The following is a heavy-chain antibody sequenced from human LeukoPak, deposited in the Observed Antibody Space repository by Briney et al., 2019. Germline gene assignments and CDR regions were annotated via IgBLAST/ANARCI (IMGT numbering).Heavy chain of an antibody. CDR3: AKDQRGTGSYHGFDY. J-gene: IGHJ4*02. D-gene: IGHD1-26*01. CDR1: GFTFSRYW. V-gene: IGHV3-74*01. CDR2: LNSDGTNT. Sequence: GGSLRLSCAASGFTFSRYWMHWVRQAPGKGLVWVSRLNSDGTNTRYADSVEGRFTISRDNAKNTLYLQMNSLRAEDSALYYCAKDQRGTGSYHGFDYWGPGTLVTVSS.